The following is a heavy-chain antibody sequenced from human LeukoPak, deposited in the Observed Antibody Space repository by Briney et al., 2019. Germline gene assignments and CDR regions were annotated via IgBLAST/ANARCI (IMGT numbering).Heavy chain of an antibody. V-gene: IGHV3-53*01. D-gene: IGHD3-22*01. J-gene: IGHJ5*02. CDR1: GFTVSSNN. Sequence: GGSLRLSCAASGFTVSSNNMSWVRQAPGKGLEWVSVIYSGGSTYYADSVKGRFTISRDNSKNTLYLQMNSLRAEDTAVYYCASQYYYDSSGSWGQGTLVTVSS. CDR2: IYSGGST. CDR3: ASQYYYDSSGS.